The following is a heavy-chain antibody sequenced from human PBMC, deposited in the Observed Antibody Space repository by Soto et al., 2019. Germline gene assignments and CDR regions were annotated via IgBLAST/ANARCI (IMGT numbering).Heavy chain of an antibody. Sequence: GGSLRLSCAASGFIFSDHYMDWARQAPGKGLEWVGRTRNKANSYTTEYAASVKGRFTISRDDSKNTVDLQMNSLRAEDTAVYYCAKVGPYDSGSYMFRYNWFGPWGPGTLVTVSS. CDR3: AKVGPYDSGSYMFRYNWFGP. J-gene: IGHJ5*02. CDR1: GFIFSDHY. CDR2: TRNKANSYTT. D-gene: IGHD3-10*01. V-gene: IGHV3-72*01.